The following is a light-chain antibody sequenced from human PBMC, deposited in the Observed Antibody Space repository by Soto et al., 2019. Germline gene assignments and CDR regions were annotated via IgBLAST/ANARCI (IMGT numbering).Light chain of an antibody. J-gene: IGLJ1*01. V-gene: IGLV2-11*01. Sequence: QCALTQPRSVSGSPGQSVAISCTGTSNDVGGYDYVSWYQPHPGKAPKLIIYDVSKRPSGVPDRFSGSKSGNTASLTISGLQAEDEADYSCCSYAGTYSYVFGTGTKVTVL. CDR1: SNDVGGYDY. CDR2: DVS. CDR3: CSYAGTYSYV.